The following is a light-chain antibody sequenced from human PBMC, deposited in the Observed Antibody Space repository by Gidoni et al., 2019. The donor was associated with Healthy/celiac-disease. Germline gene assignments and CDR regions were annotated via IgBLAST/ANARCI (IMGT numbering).Light chain of an antibody. J-gene: IGKJ2*01. Sequence: DIQMTQSPSTLSASVGDRVTITCRASQSISSWLAWYQQKPVKAAKLLIYDASSLESGVPSRFSGSGSGTEFTLTISSLQPDDFATYYCQQYNSYPYNFGQGTKLEIK. CDR3: QQYNSYPYN. V-gene: IGKV1-5*01. CDR1: QSISSW. CDR2: DAS.